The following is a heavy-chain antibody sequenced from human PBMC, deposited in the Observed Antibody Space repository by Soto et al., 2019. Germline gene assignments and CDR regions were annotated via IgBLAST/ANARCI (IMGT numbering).Heavy chain of an antibody. V-gene: IGHV1-18*04. J-gene: IGHJ4*02. CDR1: GYTFTTFG. Sequence: QVQLVQSGGEVKKPGASVKVSCKASGYTFTTFGITWVRQAPGQGLEWLGWISTSTGNTNYAQKLQGRVTLITDTSTRTAYMELRSLTSDDTAVYYCARSPRVIVAAKGTLDFWGQGTLVTVSS. CDR2: ISTSTGNT. CDR3: ARSPRVIVAAKGTLDF. D-gene: IGHD2-21*02.